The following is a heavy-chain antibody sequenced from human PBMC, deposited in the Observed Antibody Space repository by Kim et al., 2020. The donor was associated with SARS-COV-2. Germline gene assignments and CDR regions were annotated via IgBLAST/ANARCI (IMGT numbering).Heavy chain of an antibody. CDR3: ARRTYYDFWSGYYPDAFDI. D-gene: IGHD3-3*01. J-gene: IGHJ3*02. V-gene: IGHV3-30*07. Sequence: GRFTISRDNSKNTLYLQMNSLRAEDTAVYYCARRTYYDFWSGYYPDAFDIWGQGTMVTVSS.